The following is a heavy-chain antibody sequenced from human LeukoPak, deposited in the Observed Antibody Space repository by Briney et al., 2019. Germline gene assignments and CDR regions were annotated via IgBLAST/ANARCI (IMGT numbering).Heavy chain of an antibody. CDR1: GYTFADYY. D-gene: IGHD6-19*01. V-gene: IGHV1-2*02. CDR2: INPNSGGT. CDR3: ARAPIAVAVGPYFDY. J-gene: IGHJ4*02. Sequence: ASVKVSCKASGYTFADYYMHWVRQAPGQGLEWMGWINPNSGGTWYAQKFQGRVTMTRDTSTSTAYMELRSLRSDDTAVYYCARAPIAVAVGPYFDYWGQGTLVTVSS.